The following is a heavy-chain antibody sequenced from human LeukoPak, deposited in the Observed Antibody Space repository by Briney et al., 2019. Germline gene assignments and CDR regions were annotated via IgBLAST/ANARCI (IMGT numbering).Heavy chain of an antibody. CDR1: GYTLTELS. J-gene: IGHJ4*02. Sequence: ASVKVSCKVSGYTLTELSMHWVRQAPGKGLEWMGGFDPEDGETIYAQKFQGRVTMTEDTSTDTAYMELSNLRSEDTAVYYCATVRTYYYGSGSYPDYWGQGTLVTVSS. V-gene: IGHV1-24*01. D-gene: IGHD3-10*01. CDR2: FDPEDGET. CDR3: ATVRTYYYGSGSYPDY.